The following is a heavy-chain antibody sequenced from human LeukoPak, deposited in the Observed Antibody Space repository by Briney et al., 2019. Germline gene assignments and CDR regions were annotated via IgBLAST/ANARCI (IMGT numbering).Heavy chain of an antibody. CDR1: GYSFTSYW. J-gene: IGHJ4*02. D-gene: IGHD6-25*01. V-gene: IGHV5-51*01. CDR2: IYPGDSDT. CDR3: ARPRGKYSSVALFDY. Sequence: GESLKISCKGSGYSFTSYWIGWVRQMPGKGLEWMGIIYPGDSDTRYSPSFQGQGTISADKSISTAYLQWSSLKASDTAMYYCARPRGKYSSVALFDYWGQGTLVTVSS.